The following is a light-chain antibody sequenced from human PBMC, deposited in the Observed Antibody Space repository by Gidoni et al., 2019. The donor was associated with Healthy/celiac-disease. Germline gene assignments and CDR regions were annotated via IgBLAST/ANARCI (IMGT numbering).Light chain of an antibody. CDR1: QNVLYSSNNKNY. V-gene: IGKV4-1*01. J-gene: IGKJ2*01. CDR3: QHYCITPA. CDR2: GAS. Sequence: DIVMTQYPDSPAGSLGERATINCKSSQNVLYSSNNKNYLAWYQQKPGQPPKLLIYGASTRESVVPDRFSGSGSGTYFTLTISILQAEDVAFYYCQHYCITPAFGQGTKLEIK.